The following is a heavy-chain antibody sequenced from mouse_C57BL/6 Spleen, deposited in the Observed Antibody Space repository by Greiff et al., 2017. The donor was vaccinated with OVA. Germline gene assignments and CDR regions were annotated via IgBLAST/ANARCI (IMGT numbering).Heavy chain of an antibody. CDR3: ARGLDGYDGYYAMDY. Sequence: EVKLQQSGPELVKPGASVKISCKASGYTFTDYYMNWVKQSHGKSLEWIGDINPNNGGTSYNQKFKGKATLTVDKSSSTAYMELRSLTSEDSAVYYCARGLDGYDGYYAMDYWGQGTSVTVSS. D-gene: IGHD2-2*01. CDR1: GYTFTDYY. V-gene: IGHV1-26*01. J-gene: IGHJ4*01. CDR2: INPNNGGT.